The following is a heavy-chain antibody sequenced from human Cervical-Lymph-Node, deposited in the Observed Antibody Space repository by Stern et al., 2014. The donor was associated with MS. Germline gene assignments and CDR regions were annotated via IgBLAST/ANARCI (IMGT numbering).Heavy chain of an antibody. CDR3: ARDKMLTTFDS. D-gene: IGHD4/OR15-4a*01. V-gene: IGHV7-4-1*02. CDR1: GYTFTFYG. J-gene: IGHJ4*02. Sequence: VQLVESGSELKKPGASVKVSCKASGYTFTFYGINWVRQAPGQGLEYMGWINTNSVNPTYAQAFTGRFVFSLDTSVSTAYLQISGLKAEDTAVYYCARDKMLTTFDSWGQGTLVTVSS. CDR2: INTNSVNP.